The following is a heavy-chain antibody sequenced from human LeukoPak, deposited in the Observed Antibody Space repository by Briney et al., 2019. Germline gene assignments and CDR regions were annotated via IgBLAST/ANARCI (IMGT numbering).Heavy chain of an antibody. V-gene: IGHV3-30*04. CDR1: GFTFSSYA. J-gene: IGHJ5*02. Sequence: GRSLRLSCAASGFTFSSYAMHWVRQAPGKGLEWVAVISYDGSNKYYADPVKGRFTISRDNSKNTLYLQMNSLRAEDTAVYYCAREAWFDPWGQGTLVTVSS. CDR3: AREAWFDP. CDR2: ISYDGSNK.